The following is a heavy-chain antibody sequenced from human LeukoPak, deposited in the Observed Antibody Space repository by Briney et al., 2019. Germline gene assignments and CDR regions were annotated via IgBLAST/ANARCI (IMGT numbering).Heavy chain of an antibody. CDR3: ARGTYCSGGSCYSGPFDY. Sequence: ASVKVSCKASGGTFSSYAISWVRRAPGQGLEWMGGIIPIFGTANYAQKFQGRVTITADESTSTAYMELSSLRSEDTAVYYCARGTYCSGGSCYSGPFDYWGQGTLVTVSS. V-gene: IGHV1-69*13. CDR1: GGTFSSYA. D-gene: IGHD2-15*01. CDR2: IIPIFGTA. J-gene: IGHJ4*02.